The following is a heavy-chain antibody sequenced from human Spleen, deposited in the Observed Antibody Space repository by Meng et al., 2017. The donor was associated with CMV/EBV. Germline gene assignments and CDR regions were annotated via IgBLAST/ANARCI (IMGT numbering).Heavy chain of an antibody. J-gene: IGHJ4*02. CDR3: ARGGYSSGYYEPFDY. V-gene: IGHV1-8*03. Sequence: SGYTFTSYDINWVRQATGQGLEWMGWMNPNSGNTGYAQKFQGRVTITRNTSISTAYMELSSLRSEDTAVYYCARGGYSSGYYEPFDYWGQGTLVTVSS. D-gene: IGHD3-22*01. CDR1: GYTFTSYD. CDR2: MNPNSGNT.